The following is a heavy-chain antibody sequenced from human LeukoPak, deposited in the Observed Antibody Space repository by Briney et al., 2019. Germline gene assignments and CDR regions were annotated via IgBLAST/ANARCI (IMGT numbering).Heavy chain of an antibody. CDR2: IIPIFGTA. CDR3: ARRSSGYYWYFDY. CDR1: GGTFSSYA. Sequence: SVKLSCKASGGTFSSYAISWVRQAPGQGLEWMGGIIPIFGTANYAQKFQGRVTITADESTSTAYMELSSLRSEDTAVYYCARRSSGYYWYFDYWGQGTLVTVSS. D-gene: IGHD3-22*01. V-gene: IGHV1-69*13. J-gene: IGHJ4*02.